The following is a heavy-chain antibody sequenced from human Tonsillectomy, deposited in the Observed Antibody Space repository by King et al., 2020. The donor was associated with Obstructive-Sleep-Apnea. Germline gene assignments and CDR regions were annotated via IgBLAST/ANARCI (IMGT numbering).Heavy chain of an antibody. D-gene: IGHD2-15*01. V-gene: IGHV3-11*01. Sequence: VQLVESGGGLVKPGGSLRLSCAASGFTFSDYYMAWIRQAPGKGLEWVSYMGGGGSSIYYADSVKGRFTISRDNAKNSLFLQMHSLIAEDTAVYYCSRGLYCSGGRCDYYSGMDVWGQGTTVTVSS. CDR3: SRGLYCSGGRCDYYSGMDV. CDR2: MGGGGSSI. J-gene: IGHJ6*02. CDR1: GFTFSDYY.